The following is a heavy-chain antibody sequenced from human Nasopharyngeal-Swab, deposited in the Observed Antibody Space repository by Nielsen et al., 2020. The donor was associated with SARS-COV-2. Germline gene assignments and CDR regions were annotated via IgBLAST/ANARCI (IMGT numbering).Heavy chain of an antibody. CDR1: GYTFINYA. V-gene: IGHV1-18*03. CDR3: AKGVGPLDY. Sequence: ASVKVSCKASGYTFINYAITWVRQAPGQGLEWMGWISTYNGNTNYAQNLQGRVTMTTDTSTSTAYMELRSLRSDDMAVYYCAKGVGPLDYWGQGTLVTVSS. CDR2: ISTYNGNT. J-gene: IGHJ4*02.